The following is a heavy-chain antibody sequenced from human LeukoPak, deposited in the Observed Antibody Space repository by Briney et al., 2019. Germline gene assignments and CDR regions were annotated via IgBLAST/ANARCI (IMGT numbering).Heavy chain of an antibody. CDR3: ARVSRGYYDSSGYLRGTGSDY. CDR2: IYYSGST. J-gene: IGHJ4*02. V-gene: IGHV4-59*01. CDR1: GGSISSYD. Sequence: SETLSLTCAVSGGSISSYDWSWVRQPPGKGLEWIGYIYYSGSTNYTPSLKRRVTISVDTSKNQFSLKLSSVTAADTAVYYCARVSRGYYDSSGYLRGTGSDYWGQGTLVTVSS. D-gene: IGHD3-22*01.